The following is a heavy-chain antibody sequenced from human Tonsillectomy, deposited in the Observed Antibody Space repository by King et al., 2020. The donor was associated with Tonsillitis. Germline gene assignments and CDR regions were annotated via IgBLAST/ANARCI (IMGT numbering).Heavy chain of an antibody. CDR2: ISDSGRKT. V-gene: IGHV3-23*04. D-gene: IGHD1-26*01. CDR3: AKETSQSFSDC. Sequence: VQLVESGGGLVQPGGSLRFPCAASGSTFSSFAMSWFRQTPEKGLDWVSAISDSGRKTYYADSVRGRFTISRDNSKGTLSLQMNSLRAEDTAVYYCAKETSQSFSDCWGQGTLVTVSS. J-gene: IGHJ4*02. CDR1: GSTFSSFA.